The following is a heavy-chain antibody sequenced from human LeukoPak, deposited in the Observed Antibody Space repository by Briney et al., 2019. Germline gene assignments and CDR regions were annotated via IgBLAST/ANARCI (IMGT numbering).Heavy chain of an antibody. V-gene: IGHV4-59*01. D-gene: IGHD6-25*01. CDR2: FYYSGST. Sequence: SETLSLTCTVSGGSITSYYWSWIRQPPGKGLEWIGYFYYSGSTNYNPSLKSRVTTSVDLSKNQFFLRLTSVTAADTAVYYCARGAKSSGFWGQGTLVTVSS. CDR3: ARGAKSSGF. J-gene: IGHJ4*02. CDR1: GGSITSYY.